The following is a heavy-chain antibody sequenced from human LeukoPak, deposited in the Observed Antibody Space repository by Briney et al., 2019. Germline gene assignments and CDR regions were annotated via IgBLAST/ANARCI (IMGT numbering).Heavy chain of an antibody. Sequence: SETLSLTCTVSGGSISSYYWSWIRQPPGKGLEGIGYIYYSGSTNYNPSLKGRVTISVDTSKNQFSLKLSSVTAADTAVYYCARATVTTSEFGYWGQGTLVTVSS. CDR2: IYYSGST. CDR1: GGSISSYY. J-gene: IGHJ4*02. V-gene: IGHV4-59*01. CDR3: ARATVTTSEFGY. D-gene: IGHD4-17*01.